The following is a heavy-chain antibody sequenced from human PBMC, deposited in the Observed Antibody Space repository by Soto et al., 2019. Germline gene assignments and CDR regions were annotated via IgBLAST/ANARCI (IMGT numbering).Heavy chain of an antibody. J-gene: IGHJ4*02. CDR2: IYWDDDK. CDR3: AHRPSYCSGGSSYSGFAY. D-gene: IGHD2-15*01. CDR1: GFSLSNSGLG. Sequence: QITLKESGPTLVKPTQTLTLTCTFSGFSLSNSGLGVGWIRQPPGKALEWLALIYWDDDKRYSPVLNSRLTITKDTSKNQVVLTMNNMDPVDTATDDCAHRPSYCSGGSSYSGFAYWGQGTLVTVSS. V-gene: IGHV2-5*02.